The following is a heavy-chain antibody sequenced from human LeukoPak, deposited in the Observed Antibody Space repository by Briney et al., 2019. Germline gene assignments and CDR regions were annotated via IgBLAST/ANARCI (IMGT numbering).Heavy chain of an antibody. D-gene: IGHD5-18*01. CDR2: INPSGGST. J-gene: IGHJ3*02. V-gene: IGHV1-46*01. CDR3: ARGRSTAMVKDAFDI. Sequence: ASVKVSCKASGYTFINYTMHWVRQAPGQGLEWMGIINPSGGSTSYAQKFQGRVTMTRDTSTSTVYMELSSLRSEDTAVYYCARGRSTAMVKDAFDIWGQGTMVTVSS. CDR1: GYTFINYT.